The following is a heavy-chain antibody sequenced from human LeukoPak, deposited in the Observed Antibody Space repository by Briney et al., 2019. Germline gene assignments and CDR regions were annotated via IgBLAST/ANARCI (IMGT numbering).Heavy chain of an antibody. J-gene: IGHJ4*02. Sequence: GGSLRLSCAASGFTFDDYAMHWVRQAPGKGLEWVSGISWNSGSIGYADSVKGRFTISRDNAKSSLYLQMNSLRAEDTALYYCVVWFGELSEYFDYWGQGTLVTVSS. D-gene: IGHD3-10*01. V-gene: IGHV3-9*01. CDR1: GFTFDDYA. CDR2: ISWNSGSI. CDR3: VVWFGELSEYFDY.